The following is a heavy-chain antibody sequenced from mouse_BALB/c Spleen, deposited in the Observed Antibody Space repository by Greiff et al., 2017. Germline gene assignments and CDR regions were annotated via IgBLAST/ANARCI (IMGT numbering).Heavy chain of an antibody. J-gene: IGHJ3*01. Sequence: VQLQQPGAELVMPGASVKMSCKASGYTFTDYWMHWVKQRPGQGLEWIGAIDTSDSYTSYNQKFKGKATLTVDESSSTAYMQLSSLTSEDSAVYYCANEPWFAYWGQGTLVTVSA. CDR3: ANEPWFAY. CDR1: GYTFTDYW. CDR2: IDTSDSYT. V-gene: IGHV1-69*01.